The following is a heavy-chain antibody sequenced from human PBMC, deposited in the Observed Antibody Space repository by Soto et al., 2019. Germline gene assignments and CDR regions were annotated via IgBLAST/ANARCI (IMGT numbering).Heavy chain of an antibody. CDR2: ISYDGINI. J-gene: IGHJ5*02. CDR3: ARALSGDYGSLWFDP. Sequence: QVQLVESGGGVVQPGRSLRLSCAASGLTFSSDAMHWVRQAPGRGLEWVAVISYDGINIHYADSVKGRFTISRDNSKTTLYLQMNSLRGEDTAVYYCARALSGDYGSLWFDPWGQGTLVTVSS. D-gene: IGHD4-17*01. V-gene: IGHV3-30-3*01. CDR1: GLTFSSDA.